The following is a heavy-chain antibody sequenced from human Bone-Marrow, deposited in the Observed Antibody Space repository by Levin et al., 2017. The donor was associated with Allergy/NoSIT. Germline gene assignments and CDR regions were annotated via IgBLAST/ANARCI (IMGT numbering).Heavy chain of an antibody. CDR2: IYYSGST. Sequence: SQTLSLTCTVSDDSISSTYYYWSWIRQPPGKGLEWIGYIYYSGSTYYNRSLKSRFIISVDTSKNQFSLTLTSVTAADTAVYFCARGPDYHETSRGWCDPWGQGTLVTVSS. CDR1: DDSISSTYYY. J-gene: IGHJ5*02. V-gene: IGHV4-30-4*01. D-gene: IGHD3-22*01. CDR3: ARGPDYHETSRGWCDP.